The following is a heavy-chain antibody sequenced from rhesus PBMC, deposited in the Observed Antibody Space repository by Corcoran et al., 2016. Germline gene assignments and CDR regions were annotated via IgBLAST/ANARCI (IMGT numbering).Heavy chain of an antibody. CDR1: GYSISGYY. Sequence: QVQLQESGPGLVKPSETLSLTCAVSGYSISGYYWSWIRQAPGKGLEWIGYITYRGSTRYNPSLKSRVTISRDTSKNQFSLKLSSVTAADTAVYYCARAPSGSWNGFDYWGQGVLVNVSS. D-gene: IGHD6-25*01. CDR3: ARAPSGSWNGFDY. J-gene: IGHJ4*01. CDR2: ITYRGST. V-gene: IGHV4-122*02.